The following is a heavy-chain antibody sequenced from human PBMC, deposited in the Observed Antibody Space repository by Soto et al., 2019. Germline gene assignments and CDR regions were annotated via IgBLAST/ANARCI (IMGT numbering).Heavy chain of an antibody. CDR3: AHRYYDFWSSYYSVFDY. CDR1: GFSFRTNGVG. CDR2: IYWNDDK. V-gene: IGHV2-5*01. Sequence: SGPTLVNPTDTLTLTCTFSGFSFRTNGVGVGLIRQPPVKALEWLALIYWNDDKRYSPSLKGRLTITKDTSRNQVVLTMTNMDPVDTATYFCAHRYYDFWSSYYSVFDYWGQGTLVTVSS. D-gene: IGHD3-3*01. J-gene: IGHJ4*02.